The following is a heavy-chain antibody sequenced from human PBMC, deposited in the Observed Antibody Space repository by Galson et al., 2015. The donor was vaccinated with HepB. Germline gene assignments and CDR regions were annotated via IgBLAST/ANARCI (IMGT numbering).Heavy chain of an antibody. J-gene: IGHJ4*02. Sequence: SVKVSCKASGGTFSSYAISWVRQAPGQGLEWMGGIIPIFGTANYAQKFQGRVTITADESTSTAYMELSSLRSEDTAVYYCATDEYSGYDRASVPRPIDYWGQGTLVTVSS. V-gene: IGHV1-69*13. CDR3: ATDEYSGYDRASVPRPIDY. D-gene: IGHD5-12*01. CDR1: GGTFSSYA. CDR2: IIPIFGTA.